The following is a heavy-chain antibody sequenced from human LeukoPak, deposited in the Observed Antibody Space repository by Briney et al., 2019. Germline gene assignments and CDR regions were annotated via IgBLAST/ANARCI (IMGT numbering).Heavy chain of an antibody. J-gene: IGHJ4*02. CDR2: MKQDGREK. CDR3: ANSYGSGSYDHY. Sequence: GGSLRLSCAASGFIFSNYWMSWVRQAPGKGLEWVANMKQDGREKYLVDSVKGRFTISRDNAKNSVYLQMNSLRAEDTAVYYCANSYGSGSYDHYWGQGTLVTVSS. D-gene: IGHD3-10*01. V-gene: IGHV3-7*01. CDR1: GFIFSNYW.